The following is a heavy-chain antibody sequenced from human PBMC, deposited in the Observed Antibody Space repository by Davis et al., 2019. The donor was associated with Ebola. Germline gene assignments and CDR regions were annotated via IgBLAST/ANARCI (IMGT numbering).Heavy chain of an antibody. D-gene: IGHD3-3*01. CDR3: AKTPPNEDFWSGLWDS. V-gene: IGHV1-69*13. CDR1: GGTFTHYA. J-gene: IGHJ4*02. CDR2: IIPIFGKA. Sequence: SVKVSCKATGGTFTHYAIDWVRQAPGQGLEWVGSIIPIFGKAKYAQDFQGSVTTTADEYTVTVYLELSSLRSDDTAIYYCAKTPPNEDFWSGLWDSWGQGTLVTVSS.